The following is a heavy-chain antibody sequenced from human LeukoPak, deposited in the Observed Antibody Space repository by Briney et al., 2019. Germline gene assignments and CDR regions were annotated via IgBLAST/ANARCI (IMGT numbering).Heavy chain of an antibody. CDR1: GFTFNDYA. D-gene: IGHD3-3*01. V-gene: IGHV3-23*01. CDR2: IGLSSDTT. CDR3: AKDLRFPVRVVILDY. J-gene: IGHJ4*02. Sequence: GGSLRLSCAASGFTFNDYAMSWVRQAPGEGLEWVSEIGLSSDTTYYADSVRGRFTVSRDDPKSTVYLQMKGLRVEDTAVYYCAKDLRFPVRVVILDYWGQGTLVTVSS.